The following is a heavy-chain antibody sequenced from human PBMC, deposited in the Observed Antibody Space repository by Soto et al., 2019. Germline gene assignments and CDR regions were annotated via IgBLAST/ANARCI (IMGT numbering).Heavy chain of an antibody. D-gene: IGHD6-19*01. Sequence: GGSLRLSCAASGFTFSSYAMSWVRQAPGKGLEWVSAISGSGGSTYYADSVKGRFTISRDNSKNTLYLQMNSLRAEDTAVYYCAKDISSWSYSSGWYYYYYGMDVWGQGTTVTVSS. J-gene: IGHJ6*02. CDR1: GFTFSSYA. CDR2: ISGSGGST. V-gene: IGHV3-23*01. CDR3: AKDISSWSYSSGWYYYYYGMDV.